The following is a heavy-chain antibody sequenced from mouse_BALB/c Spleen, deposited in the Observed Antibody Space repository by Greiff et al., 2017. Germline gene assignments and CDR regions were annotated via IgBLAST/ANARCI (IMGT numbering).Heavy chain of an antibody. J-gene: IGHJ4*01. CDR3: ARGGNYVGDYAMDY. CDR1: GFTFSSYA. CDR2: ISSGGST. Sequence: DVKLQESGGGLVKPGGSLKLSCAASGFTFSSYAMSWVRQTPEKRLEWVASISSGGSTYYPDSVKGRFTISRDNARNILYLQMSSLRSEDTAMYYCARGGNYVGDYAMDYWGQGTSVTVSS. D-gene: IGHD2-1*01. V-gene: IGHV5-6-5*01.